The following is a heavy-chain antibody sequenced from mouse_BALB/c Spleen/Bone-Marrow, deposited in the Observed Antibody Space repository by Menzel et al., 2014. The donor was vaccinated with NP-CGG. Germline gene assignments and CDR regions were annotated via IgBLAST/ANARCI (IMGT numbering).Heavy chain of an antibody. CDR3: ARPDYYGYLNY. Sequence: VQLKESEGGLVQPGGSLKLSCAASGFDFSRYWMSWVRQAPGRGLEWIGEINPDSRTINYSPSLKDKFIISRDNAKNTLYLRLNKVRSEDTALYYCARPDYYGYLNYWGQGTTLTVSS. J-gene: IGHJ2*01. CDR2: INPDSRTI. V-gene: IGHV4-1*02. CDR1: GFDFSRYW. D-gene: IGHD1-1*01.